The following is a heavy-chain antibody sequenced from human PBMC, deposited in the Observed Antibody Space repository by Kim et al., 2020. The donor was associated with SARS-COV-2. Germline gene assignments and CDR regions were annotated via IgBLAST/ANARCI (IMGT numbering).Heavy chain of an antibody. CDR3: ARGNPRYGDYGLAWFDP. CDR1: GYTFTSYD. CDR2: ISDYNDNT. D-gene: IGHD4-17*01. Sequence: ASVKVSCKASGYTFTSYDISWVRQAPGQGLEWMGWISDYNDNTNYVQKLQGRVTMTTDTSTSTAYMELRSLRSDDTAVYYCARGNPRYGDYGLAWFDPWGQGTLVTVSS. V-gene: IGHV1-18*04. J-gene: IGHJ5*02.